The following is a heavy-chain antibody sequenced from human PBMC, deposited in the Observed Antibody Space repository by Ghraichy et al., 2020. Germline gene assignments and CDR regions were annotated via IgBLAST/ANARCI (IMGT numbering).Heavy chain of an antibody. CDR1: GVSISSHY. CDR3: ARDRRPSQYIGLDP. Sequence: SETLSLTCTVSGVSISSHYWSWIRQTPGTGLEWIGYISDTGNTNYNPSLRSRVTISVDTSRNQFSLRLTSVTAADTAIYYCARDRRPSQYIGLDPWGQGTPVTVSS. D-gene: IGHD1-26*01. J-gene: IGHJ5*02. V-gene: IGHV4-59*11. CDR2: ISDTGNT.